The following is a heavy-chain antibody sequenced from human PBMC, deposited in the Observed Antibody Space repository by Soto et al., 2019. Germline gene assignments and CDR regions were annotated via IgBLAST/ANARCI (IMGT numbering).Heavy chain of an antibody. CDR3: ASGSGFGELLYGRGDY. D-gene: IGHD3-10*01. V-gene: IGHV1-8*01. CDR2: INPNSGNT. CDR1: GYAFTSYD. J-gene: IGHJ4*02. Sequence: ASVKVSCKASGYAFTSYDINWVRQATGQGLEWMGWINPNSGNTGYAQEFQGTVTMARNTSIPTAYMKLSSLRSEDTAVYYCASGSGFGELLYGRGDYWGQGTLVTVSS.